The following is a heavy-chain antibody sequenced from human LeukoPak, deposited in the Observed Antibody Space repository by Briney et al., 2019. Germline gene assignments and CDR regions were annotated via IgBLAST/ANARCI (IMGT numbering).Heavy chain of an antibody. CDR2: ISGGGNSA. J-gene: IGHJ4*02. V-gene: IGHV3-23*01. D-gene: IGHD1-26*01. CDR3: AKRDGVGTTKTFDY. Sequence: HPGGSLRLSCAASGFTFNNYAMSGVRQAAGKGLEWVSTISGGGNSASYADSVKGRFTISRDNSKNTLYLQMSSLRGEDTAVYYCAKRDGVGTTKTFDYWGQGTLVTVSS. CDR1: GFTFNNYA.